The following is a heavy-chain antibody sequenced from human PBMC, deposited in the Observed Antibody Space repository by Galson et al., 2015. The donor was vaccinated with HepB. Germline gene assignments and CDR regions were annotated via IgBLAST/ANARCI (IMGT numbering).Heavy chain of an antibody. CDR2: FDPEDGET. D-gene: IGHD3-16*01. CDR3: ATDSLLRGSSDY. Sequence: SVKVSCKVSGYTLTELSMHWVRQAPGKGLEWMGGFDPEDGETIYAQKFQGRVTMTEDTSTDIAYMELSSLRSEDTAVYYCATDSLLRGSSDYWGQGTLVTVSS. CDR1: GYTLTELS. J-gene: IGHJ4*02. V-gene: IGHV1-24*01.